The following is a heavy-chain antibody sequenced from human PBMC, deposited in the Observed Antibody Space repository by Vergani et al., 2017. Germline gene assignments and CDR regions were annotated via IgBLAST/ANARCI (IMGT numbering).Heavy chain of an antibody. CDR3: AKHFRGWGIDY. Sequence: QVQLVESGGGVVQRGGSLRLSCATSGFTLSNYEMQWIRQGPGKGLEFVAFIQFVGINQYYADSVKGRFTLSRDFSKNTLYLQMNSLRTDDTATYYCAKHFRGWGIDYWGQGTQVIVSS. CDR2: IQFVGINQ. V-gene: IGHV3-30*02. CDR1: GFTLSNYE. D-gene: IGHD3-16*01. J-gene: IGHJ4*02.